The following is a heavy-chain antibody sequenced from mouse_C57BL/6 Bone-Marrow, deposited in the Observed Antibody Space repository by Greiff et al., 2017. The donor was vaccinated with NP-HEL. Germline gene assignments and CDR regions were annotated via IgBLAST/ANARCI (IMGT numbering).Heavy chain of an antibody. V-gene: IGHV1-7*01. CDR2: INPSSGYT. Sequence: VQLQQSGAELAKPGASVKLSCKASGYTFTSYWMHWVKQRPGQGLEWIGYINPSSGYTKYNQKFKDKATLTADKSSSTAYMQQSSLTYEDSAVYYCARENYGPHWYFDVWGTGTTVTVSS. CDR1: GYTFTSYW. CDR3: ARENYGPHWYFDV. D-gene: IGHD1-1*02. J-gene: IGHJ1*03.